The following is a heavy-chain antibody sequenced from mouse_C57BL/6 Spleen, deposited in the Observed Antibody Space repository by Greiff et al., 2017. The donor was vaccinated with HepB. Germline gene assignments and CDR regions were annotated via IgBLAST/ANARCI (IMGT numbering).Heavy chain of an antibody. D-gene: IGHD2-2*01. J-gene: IGHJ2*01. V-gene: IGHV1-15*01. CDR3: TRCYGYAYYFDY. CDR1: GYTFTDYE. CDR2: IDPETGGT. Sequence: VKLQESGAELVRPGASVTLSCKASGYTFTDYEMHWVKQTPVHGLEWIGAIDPETGGTAYNQKFKGKAILTADKSSSTAYMELRSLTSEDSAVYYCTRCYGYAYYFDYWGQGTTLTVSS.